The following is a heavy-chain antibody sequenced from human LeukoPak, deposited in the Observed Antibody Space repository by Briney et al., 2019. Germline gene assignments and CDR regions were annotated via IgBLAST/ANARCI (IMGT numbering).Heavy chain of an antibody. CDR1: GFTVSSNY. J-gene: IGHJ4*02. D-gene: IGHD3-9*01. Sequence: GGSLRLSCAASGFTVSSNYMSWVRQAPGKGLEWVSVIYSGGSTYYADSVKGRFTISRDNSKNTLYLQMNTLRAEDTAVYYCARDILTGTGYFDYWGQGTLVTVSS. CDR3: ARDILTGTGYFDY. V-gene: IGHV3-53*01. CDR2: IYSGGST.